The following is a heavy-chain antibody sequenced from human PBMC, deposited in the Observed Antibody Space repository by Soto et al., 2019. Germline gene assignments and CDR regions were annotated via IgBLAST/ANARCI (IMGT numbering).Heavy chain of an antibody. D-gene: IGHD5-18*01. Sequence: ASVKVSCKASGYTFTSYYMHWVRQAPGQGLEWMGIINPSGGSTSYAQKFQGRVTMTRDTSTSTVYMELSSLRSEDTAVYYCARDFLDTAMVTYYGMDVWGQGTTVTVSS. CDR1: GYTFTSYY. J-gene: IGHJ6*02. V-gene: IGHV1-46*01. CDR3: ARDFLDTAMVTYYGMDV. CDR2: INPSGGST.